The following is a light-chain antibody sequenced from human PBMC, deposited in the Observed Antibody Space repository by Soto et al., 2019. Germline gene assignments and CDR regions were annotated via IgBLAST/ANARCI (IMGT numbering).Light chain of an antibody. J-gene: IGLJ2*01. CDR2: EVS. CDR1: SSDIGGYNY. V-gene: IGLV2-14*01. CDR3: SSYTTSSTVA. Sequence: QSALTQSASVSGSPGQSITISCTGTSSDIGGYNYVSWYQQHPDKAPKLMIFEVSNRPSWVSNRFSGSKSGNTASLTIYGLLPEDEADYYCSSYTTSSTVAFGGGTKLTVL.